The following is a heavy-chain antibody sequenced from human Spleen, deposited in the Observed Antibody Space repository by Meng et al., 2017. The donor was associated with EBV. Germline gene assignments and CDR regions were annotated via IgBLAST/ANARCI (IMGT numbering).Heavy chain of an antibody. Sequence: HLEESVPAPVKSSGTLSLTCAVSGDSRDSTNSWHVVRRRPGQVLEWIAEIYQSGHTNDNPSLRSRVIMSVDKSKNQFSLDLTSVTAADTAIYYCATAHCSGGGCPGGSWGQGTLVTVSS. D-gene: IGHD2-15*01. V-gene: IGHV4-4*02. CDR3: ATAHCSGGGCPGGS. CDR2: IYQSGHT. CDR1: GDSRDSTNS. J-gene: IGHJ5*02.